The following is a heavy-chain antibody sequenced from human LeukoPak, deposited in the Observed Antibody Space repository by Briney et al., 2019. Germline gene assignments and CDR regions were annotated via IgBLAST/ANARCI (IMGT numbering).Heavy chain of an antibody. J-gene: IGHJ6*02. CDR3: AKGDGYYYYGMDV. CDR2: ISFDGKNK. V-gene: IGHV3-30*18. Sequence: GGSLRLSCAASGFTFSSYGMHWVRQAPGQGLEWVAVISFDGKNKYFADSVRGRFIISRDNSKNTLYLQMNSLRVEDTAVYYCAKGDGYYYYGMDVWGQGTMVTVSS. CDR1: GFTFSSYG.